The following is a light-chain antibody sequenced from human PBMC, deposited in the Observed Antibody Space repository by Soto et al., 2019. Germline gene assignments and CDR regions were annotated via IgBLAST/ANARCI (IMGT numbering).Light chain of an antibody. CDR1: SSDVGSHNL. V-gene: IGLV2-23*02. Sequence: QSALTQPASVSGSPGQSITISCTGTSSDVGSHNLVSWYQQHPGQAPKHMIYEVSKRPLGVSTRFSASKSGNTASLTISGLQAEDEADYYCCSYGGSRAVFGGGTQRTVL. J-gene: IGLJ7*01. CDR2: EVS. CDR3: CSYGGSRAV.